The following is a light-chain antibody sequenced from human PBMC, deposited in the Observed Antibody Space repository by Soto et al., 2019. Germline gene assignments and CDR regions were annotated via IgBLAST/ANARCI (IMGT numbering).Light chain of an antibody. V-gene: IGKV3-20*01. CDR2: GAS. J-gene: IGKJ4*01. CDR3: QQYGSSPLT. Sequence: EIVLTQSPGTLSLSPGERATLSCRASQSVSSSYLAWYQQKPGQAPRLLIYGASSRATGIPDRFSGSESGTDFTLTISRLEPEDFAVYYCQQYGSSPLTFGAGTKVEIK. CDR1: QSVSSSY.